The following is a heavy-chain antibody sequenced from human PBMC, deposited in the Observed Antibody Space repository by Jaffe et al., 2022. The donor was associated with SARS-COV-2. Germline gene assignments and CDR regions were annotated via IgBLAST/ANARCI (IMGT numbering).Heavy chain of an antibody. V-gene: IGHV4-59*01. CDR3: ARSFDGHNAFDI. J-gene: IGHJ3*02. D-gene: IGHD3-9*01. CDR2: ISDSGST. CDR1: GGSISGYY. Sequence: QVHLQESGPGLVKPSETLSLTCTVSGGSISGYYWSWIRQTPGEGLEWLGYISDSGSTNYKPSLTSRVTVSLYTSKNQFSLRLSSVTAADTAVYFCARSFDGHNAFDIWGQGTMVTVSS.